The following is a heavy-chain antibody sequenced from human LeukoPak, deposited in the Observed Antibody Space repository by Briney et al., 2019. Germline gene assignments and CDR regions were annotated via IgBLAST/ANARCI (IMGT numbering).Heavy chain of an antibody. V-gene: IGHV4-39*07. D-gene: IGHD1-1*01. CDR2: IYYSGST. J-gene: IGHJ4*02. CDR3: ARVVYAGTVDY. CDR1: GGSISSDNYY. Sequence: PSETLSLTCTVSGGSISSDNYYWGWIRQPPGKGLEFIGSIYYSGSTYYNPSLKSRVTISVDTSKNQFSLKLSSVTAADTAVYYCARVVYAGTVDYWGQGTLVTVSS.